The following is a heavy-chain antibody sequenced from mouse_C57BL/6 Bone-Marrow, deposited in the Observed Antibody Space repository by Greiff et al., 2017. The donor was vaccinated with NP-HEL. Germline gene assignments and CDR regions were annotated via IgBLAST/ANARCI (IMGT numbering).Heavy chain of an antibody. CDR2: ISYDGSN. CDR1: GYSITSGYY. CDR3: ARHGSSNWYFDV. V-gene: IGHV3-6*01. D-gene: IGHD1-1*01. Sequence: EVKLVESGPGLVKPSQSLSLTCSVTGYSITSGYYWNWIRQFPGNKLEWMGYISYDGSNNYNPSLKNRISITRDTSKNQFFLKLNSVTTEDTATYYCARHGSSNWYFDVWGTGTTVTVSS. J-gene: IGHJ1*03.